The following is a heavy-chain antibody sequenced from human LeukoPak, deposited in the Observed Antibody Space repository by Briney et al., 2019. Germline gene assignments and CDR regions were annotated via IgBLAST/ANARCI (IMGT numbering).Heavy chain of an antibody. CDR2: ISRSGSST. CDR1: GFTFSSYA. V-gene: IGHV3-23*01. D-gene: IGHD3-22*01. CDR3: ARGQPIYYDSSGYYYSFDY. Sequence: PGGSLRLSCAASGFTFSSYAMSWVRQAPGKGLEWVSAISRSGSSTDYADSVKGRFTISRDNAKNTLYLQMNSLRVEDTAVYYCARGQPIYYDSSGYYYSFDYWGQGTLVTVSS. J-gene: IGHJ4*02.